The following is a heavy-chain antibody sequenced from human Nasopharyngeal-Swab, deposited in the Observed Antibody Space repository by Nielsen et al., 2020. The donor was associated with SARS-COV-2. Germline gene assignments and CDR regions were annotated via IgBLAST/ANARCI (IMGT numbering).Heavy chain of an antibody. CDR3: ARALGYCSSTSCSTLLWYFDH. J-gene: IGHJ2*01. CDR1: GGSISSYY. V-gene: IGHV4-59*01. Sequence: SETLSLTCTVSGGSISSYYWSWIRQPPGKGLEWIGYIYYSGGTNYNPSLKSRVTISVDTSKNQFTLKLSSVTAADTAVYYCARALGYCSSTSCSTLLWYFDHWGRGTLVTVSS. CDR2: IYYSGGT. D-gene: IGHD2-2*02.